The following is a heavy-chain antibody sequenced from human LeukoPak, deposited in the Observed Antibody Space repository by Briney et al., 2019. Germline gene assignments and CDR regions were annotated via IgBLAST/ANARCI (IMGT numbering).Heavy chain of an antibody. CDR1: GFTVSSYE. CDR2: ISSSGSTI. V-gene: IGHV3-48*03. Sequence: PGGSLRLSCAVSGFTVSSYEMNWVRQAPGKGLEWVSYISSSGSTIYYADSVKGRFTTSRDNAKNSLYLQMNSLRVEDTAVYYCARDSQRWGNFDSWGQGTLVSVSS. D-gene: IGHD5-24*01. J-gene: IGHJ4*02. CDR3: ARDSQRWGNFDS.